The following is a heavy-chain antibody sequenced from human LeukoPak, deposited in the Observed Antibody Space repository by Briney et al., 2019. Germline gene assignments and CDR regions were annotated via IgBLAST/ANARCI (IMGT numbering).Heavy chain of an antibody. CDR2: IYYSGST. D-gene: IGHD6-19*01. CDR3: ARGLDSSGPEPY. V-gene: IGHV4-39*07. J-gene: IGHJ4*02. Sequence: PSETLSPTCTVSGGSISSSSYYWGWIRQPPGKGLEWIGSIYYSGSTYYNPSLKSRVTISVDTSKNQFSLKLSSVTAADTAVYYCARGLDSSGPEPYWGQGTLVTVSS. CDR1: GGSISSSSYY.